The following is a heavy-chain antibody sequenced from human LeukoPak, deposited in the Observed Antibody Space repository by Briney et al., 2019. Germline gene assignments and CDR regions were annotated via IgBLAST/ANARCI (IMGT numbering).Heavy chain of an antibody. J-gene: IGHJ3*02. V-gene: IGHV3-23*01. CDR3: ARMGIAGTYDAFDI. CDR2: ISGSGGST. D-gene: IGHD6-13*01. Sequence: GGSLRLSCAASGFTFTSYAMSWVRQAPGKGLERVSVISGSGGSTYYADSVKGRFTISRDTSKNTLYLQMNSLRAEDTAVYYCARMGIAGTYDAFDIRGQGTMVTVSS. CDR1: GFTFTSYA.